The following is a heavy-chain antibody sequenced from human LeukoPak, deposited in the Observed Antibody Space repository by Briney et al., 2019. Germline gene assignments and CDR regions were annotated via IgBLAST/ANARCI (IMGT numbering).Heavy chain of an antibody. V-gene: IGHV4-59*01. D-gene: IGHD2-15*01. CDR3: AQKAPYSPGYSQH. J-gene: IGHJ1*01. Sequence: SETLSLTCTVSGGSITSYYWTWIRQPPGKGLEWIGYIHHSGTTNYNPSLKSRVSKSVDRSKNQFSLKLSSVTTADTAVYYCAQKAPYSPGYSQHWGQGTLVTVSS. CDR2: IHHSGTT. CDR1: GGSITSYY.